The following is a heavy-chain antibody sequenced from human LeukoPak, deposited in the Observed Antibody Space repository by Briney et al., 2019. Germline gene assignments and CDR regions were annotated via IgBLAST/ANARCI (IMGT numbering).Heavy chain of an antibody. CDR3: ANLYDFWSGYYSHQREYFQH. CDR1: GFTFSSYA. D-gene: IGHD3-3*01. J-gene: IGHJ1*01. Sequence: GGSLRLSCAASGFTFSSYAMSWVRQAPGKGLGGVSAISGSCGSTHYADAVKGRFNIPRDNSKNTLYLQMNSLRAEDTAVYYCANLYDFWSGYYSHQREYFQHWGQGTLVTVSS. V-gene: IGHV3-23*01. CDR2: ISGSCGST.